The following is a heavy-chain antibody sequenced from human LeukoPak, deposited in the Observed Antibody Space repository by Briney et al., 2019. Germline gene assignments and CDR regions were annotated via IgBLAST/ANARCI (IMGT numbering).Heavy chain of an antibody. CDR2: IIPIFGTA. CDR1: GGTFSSYA. V-gene: IGHV1-69*06. Sequence: SVKVSCKASGGTFSSYAISWVRQAPGQGLEWMGGIIPIFGTANYAQKFQGRVTITADKSTSTAYMELSSLRSEDTAVYYCARGSPPRRNYDSRGYYSYYFDYWGQGTLVTVSS. J-gene: IGHJ4*02. D-gene: IGHD3-22*01. CDR3: ARGSPPRRNYDSRGYYSYYFDY.